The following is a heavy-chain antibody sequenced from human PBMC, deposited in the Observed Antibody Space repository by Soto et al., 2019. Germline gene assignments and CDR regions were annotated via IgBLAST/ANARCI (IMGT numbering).Heavy chain of an antibody. V-gene: IGHV4-34*01. CDR1: GGSFSGYY. CDR3: ARGQSSDSFFDY. CDR2: INPDGAT. J-gene: IGHJ4*02. Sequence: PSETLSLTCAVYGGSFSGYYWDWIRQPPGKGLEWIGEINPDGATNYTPSLRGRVTISIDTSRNQFSLKLSSVTAADTAVYYCARGQSSDSFFDYWGQGALVTVSS.